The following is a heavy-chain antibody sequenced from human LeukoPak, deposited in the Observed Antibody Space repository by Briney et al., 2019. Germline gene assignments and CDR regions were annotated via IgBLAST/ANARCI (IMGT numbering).Heavy chain of an antibody. CDR3: NALPYCSSTSCYGYYYYMDV. CDR1: GGTFSSYA. V-gene: IGHV1-69*01. Sequence: SVKVSCKASGGTFSSYAISWVRQAPGQELEWMGGIIPIFGTANYAQKFQGRVTITADESTSTAYMELSSLRSEDTAVYYCNALPYCSSTSCYGYYYYMDVWGKGTTVTVSS. CDR2: IIPIFGTA. D-gene: IGHD2-2*01. J-gene: IGHJ6*03.